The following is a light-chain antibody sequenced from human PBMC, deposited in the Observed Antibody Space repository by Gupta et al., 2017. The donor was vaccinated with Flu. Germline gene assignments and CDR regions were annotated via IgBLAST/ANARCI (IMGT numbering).Light chain of an antibody. CDR1: RDVRSYS. V-gene: IGKV3-20*01. CDR3: QDYGSSRT. Sequence: LSLSPGDRATLSCRASRDVRSYSFAWFQQKCDQATRLVIFGASSRSTGIPGRFRGSGSATDFTLTIRRLETEDFALYSWQDYGSSRTFGPGTKVEIK. J-gene: IGKJ1*01. CDR2: GAS.